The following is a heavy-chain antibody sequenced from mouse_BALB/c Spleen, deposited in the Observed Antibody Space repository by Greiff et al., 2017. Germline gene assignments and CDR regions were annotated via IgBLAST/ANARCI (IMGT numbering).Heavy chain of an antibody. V-gene: IGHV5-17*02. Sequence: EVQLVESGGGLVQPGGSRKLSCAASGYTFSSFGMHWVRQAPGKGLEWVAYISSGSSSIYYADTVKGRFTISRDNTKNTLFLQMTSLRSEETAMYYCARRRIYYGSSYEGAMDYWGQGTTVTVSS. CDR3: ARRRIYYGSSYEGAMDY. D-gene: IGHD1-1*01. CDR2: ISSGSSSI. CDR1: GYTFSSFG. J-gene: IGHJ4*01.